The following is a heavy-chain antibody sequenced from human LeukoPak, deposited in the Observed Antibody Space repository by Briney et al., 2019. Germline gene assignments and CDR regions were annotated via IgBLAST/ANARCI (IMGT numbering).Heavy chain of an antibody. CDR3: ARKVCNSAYYFDL. J-gene: IGHJ2*01. CDR2: IYYAGSV. CDR1: GYSITTSNW. D-gene: IGHD3-10*01. V-gene: IGHV4-28*05. Sequence: SSETLSLTCSVSGYSITTSNWWGWIRQPPGKGLGWIGHIYYAGSVYYSPSLRSRVFMTRDTSKKQFSLHRNSVTALDTAVYHCARKVCNSAYYFDLWGRGTLVTVSS.